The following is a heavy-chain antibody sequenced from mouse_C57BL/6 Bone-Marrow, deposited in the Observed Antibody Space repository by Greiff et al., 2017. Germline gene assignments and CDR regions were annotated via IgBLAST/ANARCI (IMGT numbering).Heavy chain of an antibody. D-gene: IGHD1-1*01. Sequence: QVQLQQPGAELVKPGASVKVSCKASGYTFTSYWMHWVKQRPGQGLEWIGRIHPSDSDTNYNQKFKGKATLTVDKSSSTAYMQLSSLTSEDSAVSYCAMGRLRGAYYFDYWGQGTTLTVSS. CDR2: IHPSDSDT. CDR3: AMGRLRGAYYFDY. J-gene: IGHJ2*01. CDR1: GYTFTSYW. V-gene: IGHV1-74*01.